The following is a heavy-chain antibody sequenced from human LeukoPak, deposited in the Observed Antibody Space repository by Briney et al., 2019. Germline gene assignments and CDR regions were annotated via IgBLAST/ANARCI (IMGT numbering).Heavy chain of an antibody. CDR2: INPNSGGT. CDR3: ATQQLETLILNGMDV. D-gene: IGHD6-13*01. Sequence: ASVKVSCKASGYTFTGYYLHWVRQAPGQGLEWMGRINPNSGGTNYAQKFQGRVTMTRDTSISTAYMELSSLRSEDTAVYYCATQQLETLILNGMDVWGQGTTVTVSS. CDR1: GYTFTGYY. V-gene: IGHV1-2*06. J-gene: IGHJ6*02.